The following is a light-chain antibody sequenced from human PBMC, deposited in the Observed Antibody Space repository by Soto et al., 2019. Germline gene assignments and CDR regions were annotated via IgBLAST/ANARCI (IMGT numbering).Light chain of an antibody. J-gene: IGKJ1*01. CDR3: QQCNSYSRT. Sequence: DIQMTQSPSTLSASIGDRVTITCRASQSISSWLAWYQQKPGKAPKLLIYKASILESGVPSRFSVSGSGTEFTLTISSLQPDDFATYYCQQCNSYSRTFGQGTKVEIK. CDR2: KAS. CDR1: QSISSW. V-gene: IGKV1-5*03.